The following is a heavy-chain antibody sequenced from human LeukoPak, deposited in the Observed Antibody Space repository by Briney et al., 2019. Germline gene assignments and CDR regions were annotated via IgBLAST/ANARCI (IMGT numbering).Heavy chain of an antibody. D-gene: IGHD3-22*01. CDR1: GFTFSSYG. V-gene: IGHV3-30*03. J-gene: IGHJ4*02. CDR3: ARDGYYYDSSGLTRFDY. CDR2: ILYDGTNK. Sequence: GGSLRLSCAASGFTFSSYGMHWVRQAPGKGLEWVAVILYDGTNKYYVDSVKGRFTISRDNPKNTLYLQMNSLRAEDTAVYYCARDGYYYDSSGLTRFDYWGQGTLVTVSS.